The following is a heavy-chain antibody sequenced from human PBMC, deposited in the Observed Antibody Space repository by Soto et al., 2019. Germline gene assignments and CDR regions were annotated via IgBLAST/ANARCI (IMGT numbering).Heavy chain of an antibody. J-gene: IGHJ5*02. CDR2: IYHSGST. D-gene: IGHD2-15*01. CDR3: ARGYCSGGSCYWFDP. CDR1: GGSISSSNW. V-gene: IGHV4-4*02. Sequence: SETLSLTCAVSGGSISSSNWWSWVRQPPGKGLEWIGEIYHSGSTNYNPSLKSRVTISVDKSKNQFSLKLSSVTAADTAVYYCARGYCSGGSCYWFDPWGQGTLVTVS.